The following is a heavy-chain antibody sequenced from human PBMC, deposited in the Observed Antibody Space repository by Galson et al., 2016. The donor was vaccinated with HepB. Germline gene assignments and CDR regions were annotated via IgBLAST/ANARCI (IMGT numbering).Heavy chain of an antibody. V-gene: IGHV3-7*03. J-gene: IGHJ4*02. CDR1: GFIFSDYW. D-gene: IGHD1-1*01. Sequence: SLRLSCAASGFIFSDYWMIWVRRAPGKGLEWVANINQNGTETYYVDSVKGRFVISRDNARNALILEMNSLRPDDTAVYYCATSTIADYWGQGARVIVSS. CDR3: ATSTIADY. CDR2: INQNGTET.